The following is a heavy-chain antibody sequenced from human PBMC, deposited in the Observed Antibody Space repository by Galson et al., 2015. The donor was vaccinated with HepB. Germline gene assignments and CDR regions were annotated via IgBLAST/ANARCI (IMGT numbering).Heavy chain of an antibody. J-gene: IGHJ5*02. V-gene: IGHV1-69-2*01. CDR3: ATVASYGSGPGRPRGWNWFDP. D-gene: IGHD3-10*01. CDR1: GYTFTDYY. Sequence: VKVSCKVSGYTFTDYYMHWVQQAPGKGLEWMGLVDPEDGETIYAEKFQGRVTITADTSTDTAYMELSSLRSEDTAVYYCATVASYGSGPGRPRGWNWFDPWGQGTLVTVSS. CDR2: VDPEDGET.